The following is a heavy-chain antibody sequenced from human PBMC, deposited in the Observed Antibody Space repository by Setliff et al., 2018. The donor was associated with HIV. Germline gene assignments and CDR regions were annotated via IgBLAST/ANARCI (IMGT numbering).Heavy chain of an antibody. CDR1: GGSFSGYY. CDR2: INHSGST. J-gene: IGHJ6*03. V-gene: IGHV4-34*01. Sequence: PSETLSLTCAVYGGSFSGYYWSWIRQPPGKGLEWIGEINHSGSTNYNPSLKSRVTISVDMSKNQFSLKLSSVTAADTAVYYCARRYYYYYMDVWGKGTTVTVSS. CDR3: ARRYYYYYMDV.